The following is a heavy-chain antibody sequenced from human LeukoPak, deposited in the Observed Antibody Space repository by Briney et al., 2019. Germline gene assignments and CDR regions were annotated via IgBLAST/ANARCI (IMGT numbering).Heavy chain of an antibody. Sequence: VASVKVSCKASGGTFSSYAISWVRQAPGQGLEWMGGIIPIFGTANYAQKFQGRVTITADESTSTAYMELSSLRSEDTAVYYCARDWDHYYYGMDVWGQGTTVTVSS. D-gene: IGHD1-26*01. CDR2: IIPIFGTA. V-gene: IGHV1-69*13. CDR1: GGTFSSYA. CDR3: ARDWDHYYYGMDV. J-gene: IGHJ6*02.